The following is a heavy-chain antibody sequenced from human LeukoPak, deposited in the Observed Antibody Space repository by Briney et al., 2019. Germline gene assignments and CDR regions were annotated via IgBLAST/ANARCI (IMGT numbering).Heavy chain of an antibody. Sequence: SVKVSCKASRGTFSSYAISWVRQAPGQGLEWMGGIIPIFGTANYAQKFQGRVTITTDESTSTAYMELSSLRSGDTAVYYCARGRTIFGVVLGGPYYYYYMDVWGKGTTVTVSS. CDR2: IIPIFGTA. V-gene: IGHV1-69*05. J-gene: IGHJ6*03. D-gene: IGHD3-3*01. CDR1: RGTFSSYA. CDR3: ARGRTIFGVVLGGPYYYYYMDV.